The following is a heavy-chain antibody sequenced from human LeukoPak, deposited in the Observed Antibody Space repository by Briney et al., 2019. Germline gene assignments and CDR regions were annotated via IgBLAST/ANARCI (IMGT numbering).Heavy chain of an antibody. D-gene: IGHD6-19*01. J-gene: IGHJ5*02. CDR3: ARGNVIEQWKGGNWFDP. CDR1: GYTFTGCY. Sequence: ASVKVSCKASGYTFTGCYMHWVRQAPGQGLEWMGWINPNSGGTNYAQKFQGWVTMTRETSISTAYMELSRLRTDDTAVYYCARGNVIEQWKGGNWFDPWGQGTLVTVSS. CDR2: INPNSGGT. V-gene: IGHV1-2*04.